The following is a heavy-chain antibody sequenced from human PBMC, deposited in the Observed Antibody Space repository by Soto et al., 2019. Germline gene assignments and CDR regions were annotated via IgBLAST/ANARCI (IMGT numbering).Heavy chain of an antibody. CDR2: IIPIFGTA. CDR1: GGTFSSYA. CDR3: ARDPSPQMGMAGGDY. Sequence: QVQLVQSGAEVKKPGSSVKVSCKASGGTFSSYAISCVRQAPGQGLEWMGGIIPIFGTANYAQKFQGRVTITADESTSTAYMELSSLRSEDTAVYYCARDPSPQMGMAGGDYWGQGTLVTVSS. V-gene: IGHV1-69*01. J-gene: IGHJ4*02. D-gene: IGHD6-13*01.